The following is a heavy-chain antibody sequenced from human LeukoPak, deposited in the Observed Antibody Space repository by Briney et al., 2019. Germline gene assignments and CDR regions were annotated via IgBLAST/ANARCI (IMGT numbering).Heavy chain of an antibody. CDR3: ARARPGDFDY. J-gene: IGHJ4*02. V-gene: IGHV1-18*04. D-gene: IGHD1-14*01. CDR1: GYTFTDYY. CDR2: ISAYNGNT. Sequence: ASVKVSCKASGYTFTDYYIHWVRQAPGQGLEWMGWISAYNGNTNYAQKLQGRVTMTTDTSTSTAYMELRSLRSDDTAVYYCARARPGDFDYWGQGTLVTVSS.